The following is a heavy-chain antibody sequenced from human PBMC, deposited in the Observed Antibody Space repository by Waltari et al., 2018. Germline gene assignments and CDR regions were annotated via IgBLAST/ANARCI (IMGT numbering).Heavy chain of an antibody. CDR2: NRSKTDGGTT. CDR3: TTHPPGPDY. Sequence: EVHLVESGGGLVMPGGSLRLSCAASEFTFSDAWMSWVRQAPGKGLEWVGRNRSKTDGGTTDYAAPVKGRFTISRDESKNTLYLQMNSLKTEDTAVYYCTTHPPGPDYWGQGTLVTVSS. CDR1: EFTFSDAW. J-gene: IGHJ4*02. V-gene: IGHV3-15*01.